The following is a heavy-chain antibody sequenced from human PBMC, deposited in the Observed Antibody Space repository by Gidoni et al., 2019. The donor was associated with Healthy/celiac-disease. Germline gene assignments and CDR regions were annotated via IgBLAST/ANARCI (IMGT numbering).Heavy chain of an antibody. D-gene: IGHD3-22*01. J-gene: IGHJ4*02. Sequence: EVPLVASGGGLVKPGVSLRLSCAASVFTFRSCSLNWVRQAPGKVLEWVSYISSSSRYIYYADSVKGRFTISRDNAKNSLDLQMNSLRAEDTAVYYCARDVSYYYDSSGYYPNYVDYWGQGTLVTVSS. CDR3: ARDVSYYYDSSGYYPNYVDY. V-gene: IGHV3-21*01. CDR1: VFTFRSCS. CDR2: ISSSSRYI.